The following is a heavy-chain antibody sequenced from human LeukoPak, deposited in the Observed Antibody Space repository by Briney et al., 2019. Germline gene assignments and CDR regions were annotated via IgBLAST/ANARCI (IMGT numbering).Heavy chain of an antibody. CDR3: ARSLWPEDY. Sequence: GGSLRLSCAGSGFVFSSFWMHWVRQAPGEGLEWVADIKEDGSEKYYMDSVKGRFTISRDNAKTSLYLQMNSLRVEDTAVYYCARSLWPEDYWGQGTLVTVSS. D-gene: IGHD5-18*01. CDR1: GFVFSSFW. CDR2: IKEDGSEK. V-gene: IGHV3-7*01. J-gene: IGHJ4*02.